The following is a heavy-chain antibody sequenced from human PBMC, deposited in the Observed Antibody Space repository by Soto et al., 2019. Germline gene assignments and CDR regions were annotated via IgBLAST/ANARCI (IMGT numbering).Heavy chain of an antibody. J-gene: IGHJ6*02. Sequence: GASVKVSCKASGYTFTGYYMHWVRQAPGQGLEWMGWINPNSGGTNYAQKFQGWVTMTRDTSISTAYMELSRLRSDDTAVYYCARGIEERAAQQWLVSLMDVWGQGTTVTVSS. CDR2: INPNSGGT. CDR1: GYTFTGYY. V-gene: IGHV1-2*04. D-gene: IGHD6-19*01. CDR3: ARGIEERAAQQWLVSLMDV.